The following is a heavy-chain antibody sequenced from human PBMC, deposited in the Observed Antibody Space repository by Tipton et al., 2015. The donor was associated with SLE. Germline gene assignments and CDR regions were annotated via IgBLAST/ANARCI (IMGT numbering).Heavy chain of an antibody. J-gene: IGHJ4*02. CDR3: ATHADRVY. CDR1: GGSISSSSYY. V-gene: IGHV4-39*07. Sequence: TLSLTCTVSGGSISSSSYYWGWIRQPPGKGLEWIGSIYYSGSTYYNPSLKSRVSISVDTSKNEFSLMLNSVTAADTAVYYCATHADRVYWGQGTLVTVSS. CDR2: IYYSGST.